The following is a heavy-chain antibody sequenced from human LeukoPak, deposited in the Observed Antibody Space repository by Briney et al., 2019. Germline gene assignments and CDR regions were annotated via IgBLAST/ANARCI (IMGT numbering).Heavy chain of an antibody. V-gene: IGHV3-30*18. J-gene: IGHJ4*02. D-gene: IGHD2-15*01. CDR3: AKEYCSGGSCYFDY. CDR1: GFTFSSYG. CDR2: ISYDGSNK. Sequence: GRSLRLSCAASGFTFSSYGMHWVRQAPGKGLEWVAVISYDGSNKYYADSVKGRFTISRDNSKNTLYLQMNSLRAEDTAVYYCAKEYCSGGSCYFDYWGQGTLVTASS.